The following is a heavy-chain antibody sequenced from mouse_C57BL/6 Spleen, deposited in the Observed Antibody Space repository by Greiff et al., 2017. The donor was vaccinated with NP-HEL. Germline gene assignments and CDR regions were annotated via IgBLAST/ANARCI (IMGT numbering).Heavy chain of an antibody. CDR2: ISYDGSN. J-gene: IGHJ2*01. V-gene: IGHV3-6*01. D-gene: IGHD2-1*01. CDR3: AREEVYYGFDY. Sequence: EVKLMESGPGLVKPSQSLSLTCSVTGYSITSGYYWNWIRQFPGNKLEWMGYISYDGSNNYNPSLKNRISITRDTSKNQFFLKLNSVTTEDTATYYCAREEVYYGFDYWGQGTTLTVSS. CDR1: GYSITSGYY.